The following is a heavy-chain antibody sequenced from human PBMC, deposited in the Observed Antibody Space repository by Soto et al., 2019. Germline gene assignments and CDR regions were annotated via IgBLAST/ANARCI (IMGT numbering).Heavy chain of an antibody. Sequence: GGSLSLSCAASGFTFSSYSMNWVRQAPGKGLEWVSYISSSSSTIYYADSVKGRFTISRDNAKNSLYLQMNSLRAEDTAVYYCARAMKKYCSSTSCRILWGQGTLVTVSS. CDR3: ARAMKKYCSSTSCRIL. CDR2: ISSSSSTI. D-gene: IGHD2-2*01. V-gene: IGHV3-48*01. J-gene: IGHJ4*02. CDR1: GFTFSSYS.